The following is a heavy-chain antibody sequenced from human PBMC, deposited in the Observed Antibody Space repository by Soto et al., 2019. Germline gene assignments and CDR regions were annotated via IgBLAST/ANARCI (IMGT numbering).Heavy chain of an antibody. D-gene: IGHD2-15*01. CDR3: AKDRGSGDQGRVRFDP. V-gene: IGHV3-23*01. J-gene: IGHJ5*02. CDR2: ISPGGGST. CDR1: GFTFSSYA. Sequence: EVQLLESGGDLVQPGGSLRLSCAASGFTFSSYAMSWVRQAPGKGLEWVSTISPGGGSTYYADSVKGRFTISRDNSKNTLQLQVNSLRAEDTAVYYWAKDRGSGDQGRVRFDPWGQGTLVTVSS.